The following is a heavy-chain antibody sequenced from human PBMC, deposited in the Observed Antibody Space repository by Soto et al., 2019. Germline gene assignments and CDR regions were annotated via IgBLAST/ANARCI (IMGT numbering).Heavy chain of an antibody. V-gene: IGHV4-59*08. D-gene: IGHD5-18*01. CDR2: IYYSGST. CDR1: GGSISSYY. Sequence: QVQLQESGPGLVKPSETLSLTCTVSGGSISSYYWRWIRQPPGKGLEWIGYIYYSGSTNYNPSLKSRVTISVDTSKNQFSLKLSYVTAADTAVYYCARRVGYSYGYGFDYWGQGTLVTVSS. CDR3: ARRVGYSYGYGFDY. J-gene: IGHJ4*02.